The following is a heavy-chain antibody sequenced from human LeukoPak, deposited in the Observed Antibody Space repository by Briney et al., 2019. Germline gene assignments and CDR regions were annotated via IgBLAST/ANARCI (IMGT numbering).Heavy chain of an antibody. CDR3: ATSASSSQNY. CDR2: INHSGST. J-gene: IGHJ4*02. Sequence: SETLSLTCAVYGGSFSGYYWSWIRQPPGKGLEWIGEINHSGSTNYNPSLKSRVIISVDKSKNQFSLKLSSVTAADTAVYYCATSASSSQNYWGQGTLVTVSS. CDR1: GGSFSGYY. D-gene: IGHD6-13*01. V-gene: IGHV4-34*01.